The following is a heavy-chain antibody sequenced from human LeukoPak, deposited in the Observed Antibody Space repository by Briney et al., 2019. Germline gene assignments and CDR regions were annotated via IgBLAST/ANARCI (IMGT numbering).Heavy chain of an antibody. CDR2: INQGGSDK. J-gene: IGHJ4*02. CDR1: GVTFSGHW. Sequence: GGSLILSCAASGVTFSGHWKSWLRQAPGKDLEWVANINQGGSDKYYVDSVKSRFTISRDNANNLLYLQMNSLRGEDTAVYYCTRDRSRAEDDWGQGTLVTVSS. D-gene: IGHD1-14*01. V-gene: IGHV3-7*01. CDR3: TRDRSRAEDD.